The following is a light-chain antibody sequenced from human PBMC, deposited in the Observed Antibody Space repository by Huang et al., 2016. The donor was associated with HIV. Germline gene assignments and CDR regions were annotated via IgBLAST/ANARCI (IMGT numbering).Light chain of an antibody. Sequence: DIQMTQSPSAMSASVGDRVTITCRASQGINNYLAWFQQKPGKVPQRLIYAASSLQSGVPSRFSGSGSGTEFTLTISSLQPEDFATYYCLQHNSYPHTFGQGTKLEIK. CDR1: QGINNY. CDR3: LQHNSYPHT. V-gene: IGKV1-17*03. J-gene: IGKJ2*01. CDR2: AAS.